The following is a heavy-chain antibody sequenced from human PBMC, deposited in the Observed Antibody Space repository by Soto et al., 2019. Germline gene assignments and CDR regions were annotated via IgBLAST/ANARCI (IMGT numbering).Heavy chain of an antibody. J-gene: IGHJ6*02. CDR2: INAGNGNT. CDR1: GYTFTSYA. CDR3: ARVEIIYSYYYYYGMDV. Sequence: QVQLVQSGAEVKKPGASVKVSCKASGYTFTSYAMHWVRQAPGQRLEWMGWINAGNGNTKYSQKFQGRVTITRDKSASTAYMELSSLRSEDTAVYYCARVEIIYSYYYYYGMDVWGQGTTVTVSS. V-gene: IGHV1-3*01. D-gene: IGHD4-4*01.